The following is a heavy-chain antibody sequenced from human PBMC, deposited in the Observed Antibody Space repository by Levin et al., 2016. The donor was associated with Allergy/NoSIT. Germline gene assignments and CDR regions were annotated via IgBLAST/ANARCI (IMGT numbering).Heavy chain of an antibody. Sequence: SETLSLTCTVSGGSISSYYWSWIRQPPGKGLEWIGYIYYSGSTNYNPSLKSRVTISVDTSKNQFSLKLSSVTAADTAVYYCARGGGKVGYCSSTSCYDAFDIWGQGTMVTVSS. J-gene: IGHJ3*02. CDR1: GGSISSYY. CDR3: ARGGGKVGYCSSTSCYDAFDI. CDR2: IYYSGST. V-gene: IGHV4-59*13. D-gene: IGHD2-2*01.